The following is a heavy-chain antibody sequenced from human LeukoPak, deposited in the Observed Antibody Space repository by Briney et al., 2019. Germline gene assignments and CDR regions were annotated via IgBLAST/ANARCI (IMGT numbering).Heavy chain of an antibody. CDR3: ARDPRGQRYSDY. Sequence: SETLSLTCAVYGGSFSGYYWSWIRQPPGKGLEWIGEINHSGSTNYNPSLKSRVTISVDTSKNQFSLKLSSVTAADTAVYYCARDPRGQRYSDYWGQGTLVTVSS. J-gene: IGHJ4*02. D-gene: IGHD6-25*01. CDR1: GGSFSGYY. CDR2: INHSGST. V-gene: IGHV4-34*01.